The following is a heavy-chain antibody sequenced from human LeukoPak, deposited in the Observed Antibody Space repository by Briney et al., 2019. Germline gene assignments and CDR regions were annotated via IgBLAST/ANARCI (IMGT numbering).Heavy chain of an antibody. CDR3: ARIYYDSSGYSKSYALWAFDI. J-gene: IGHJ3*02. CDR1: GGSINSSSYY. V-gene: IGHV4-39*07. D-gene: IGHD3-22*01. Sequence: SETLSLTCTVSGGSINSSSYYWGWIRQPPGKGLEWIASVYPTGSAYYNPSLKSRVTISVDTSKKQFSLKVISVTAADTAVYYCARIYYDSSGYSKSYALWAFDIWGQGTMVTVSS. CDR2: VYPTGSA.